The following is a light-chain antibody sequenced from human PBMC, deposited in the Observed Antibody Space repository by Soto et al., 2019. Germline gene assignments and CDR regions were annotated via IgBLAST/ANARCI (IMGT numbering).Light chain of an antibody. CDR1: QSIANY. Sequence: DIQMTQSPSSLSASVGDRVTITCRASQSIANYLNWYQQKPGKAPKLLIYAASTLQSGVPSKFSGSGFGTDFTLTICSLQTEDFATYYCQQNYTPPPITFGQGTRLEIK. J-gene: IGKJ5*01. CDR3: QQNYTPPPIT. CDR2: AAS. V-gene: IGKV1-39*01.